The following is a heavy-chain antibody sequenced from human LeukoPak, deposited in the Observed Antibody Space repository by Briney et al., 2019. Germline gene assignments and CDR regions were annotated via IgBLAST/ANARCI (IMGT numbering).Heavy chain of an antibody. Sequence: GGSLRLSCAASGFTFSSYAMSWVRQAPGKGLEWVSGISGSGGSTNYADSVKGRFTISRDNSKNTLYLQMNSLGAEDTALYYCAKDKEYSGFGPILSGYYYGMDVWGKGTTVTVSS. CDR3: AKDKEYSGFGPILSGYYYGMDV. J-gene: IGHJ6*04. V-gene: IGHV3-23*01. D-gene: IGHD5-12*01. CDR2: ISGSGGST. CDR1: GFTFSSYA.